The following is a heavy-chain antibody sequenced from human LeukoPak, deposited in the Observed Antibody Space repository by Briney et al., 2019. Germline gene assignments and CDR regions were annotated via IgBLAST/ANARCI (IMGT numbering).Heavy chain of an antibody. CDR1: GFTFSSYA. J-gene: IGHJ4*02. CDR3: AKDGDSRYYDFWSGYSSSFDY. CDR2: ISGSGTST. D-gene: IGHD3-3*01. Sequence: GGSLRLSCAVSGFTFSSYAMSWVRQAPGKGLEWVSGISGSGTSTYYADPVKGRFTISRDNSKNTLYLQMNSLRAEDTAVYYCAKDGDSRYYDFWSGYSSSFDYWGQGTLVTVSS. V-gene: IGHV3-23*01.